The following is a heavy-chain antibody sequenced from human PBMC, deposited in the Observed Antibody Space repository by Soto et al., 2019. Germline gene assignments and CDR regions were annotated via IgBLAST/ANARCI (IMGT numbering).Heavy chain of an antibody. CDR2: ISSSSSYI. Sequence: GGSLRLSCAASGFTFSSYSMNWVRQAPGKGLEWVSSISSSSSYIYYADSVKGRFTISRDNAKNSLYLQMNSLRAEDTAMYYCARSSYSSSSPDAFDIWGQGTMVTVSS. D-gene: IGHD6-6*01. J-gene: IGHJ3*02. CDR1: GFTFSSYS. V-gene: IGHV3-21*01. CDR3: ARSSYSSSSPDAFDI.